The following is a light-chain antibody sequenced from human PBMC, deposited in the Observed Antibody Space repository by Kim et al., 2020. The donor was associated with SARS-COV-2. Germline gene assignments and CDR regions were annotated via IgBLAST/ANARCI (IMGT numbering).Light chain of an antibody. CDR1: RLRSYY. Sequence: TVTSKRQGDRLRSYYECRYQQRPGQDAVLVIYRKNNRPSGIPDRFYGSSSRNTASLTITGAQAEEEADYYCNSRDSSGKHLNWVFGGGNQLTVL. J-gene: IGLJ3*02. V-gene: IGLV3-19*01. CDR2: RKN. CDR3: NSRDSSGKHLNWV.